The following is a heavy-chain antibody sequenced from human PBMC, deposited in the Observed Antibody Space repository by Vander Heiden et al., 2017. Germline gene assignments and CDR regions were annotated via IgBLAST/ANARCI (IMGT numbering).Heavy chain of an antibody. J-gene: IGHJ6*02. D-gene: IGHD3-3*01. CDR2: MNPNSGNT. CDR1: GYPFTSYD. Sequence: QVQLVQSGAEVKKPGASVKVSCKASGYPFTSYDINWVRQATGQGLEWMGWMNPNSGNTGYAQKFQGRVTMTRNTSISTAYMELSSLRSEDTAVYYCARGLTRFLEWLPPYYYYGMDVWGQGTTVTVSS. V-gene: IGHV1-8*01. CDR3: ARGLTRFLEWLPPYYYYGMDV.